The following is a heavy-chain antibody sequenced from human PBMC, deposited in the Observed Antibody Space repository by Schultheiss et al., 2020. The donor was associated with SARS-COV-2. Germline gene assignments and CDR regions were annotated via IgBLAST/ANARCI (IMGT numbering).Heavy chain of an antibody. J-gene: IGHJ6*03. V-gene: IGHV4-59*01. CDR3: ARLVVPYDFWSGHDNYYYYMDV. D-gene: IGHD3-3*01. CDR1: GGSISSYY. CDR2: IYYSGST. Sequence: SETLSLTCTVSGGSISSYYWSWIRQPPGKGLEWIGYIYYSGSTNYNPSLKSRVTISVDTSKNQFSLKLSSVTAADTAVYYCARLVVPYDFWSGHDNYYYYMDVWGKGTTVTVS.